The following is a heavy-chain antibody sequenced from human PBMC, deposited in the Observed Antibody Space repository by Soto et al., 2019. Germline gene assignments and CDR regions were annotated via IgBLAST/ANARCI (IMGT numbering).Heavy chain of an antibody. CDR1: GFTFSSYS. J-gene: IGHJ6*02. V-gene: IGHV3-48*02. CDR3: ARLMTNSSSYYYYGMDV. CDR2: ISSSSSTI. D-gene: IGHD6-6*01. Sequence: QPGGSLRLSCAASGFTFSSYSMNWVRQAPGKGLEWVSYISSSSSTIYYADSVKGRFTISRDNAKNSLYLQMNSLRDEDTAVYYCARLMTNSSSYYYYGMDVWGQGTTVTVSS.